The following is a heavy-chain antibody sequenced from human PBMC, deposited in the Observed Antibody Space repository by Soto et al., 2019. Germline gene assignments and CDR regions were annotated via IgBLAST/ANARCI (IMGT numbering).Heavy chain of an antibody. CDR1: GLTITNYA. Sequence: EVQLLESGGGLVQPGGSLRLSCAASGLTITNYAMNWVRQAPGKGLEWVSGISDSGRSTYYADSVKGRFTISRDNSKNTLSLQMNSLRAEDTAVYYCAKGTLRYYAMDVWGQGTTVTVSS. J-gene: IGHJ6*02. D-gene: IGHD2-15*01. CDR2: ISDSGRST. V-gene: IGHV3-23*01. CDR3: AKGTLRYYAMDV.